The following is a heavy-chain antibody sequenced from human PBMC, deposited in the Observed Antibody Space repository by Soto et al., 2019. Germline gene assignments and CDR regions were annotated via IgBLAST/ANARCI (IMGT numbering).Heavy chain of an antibody. CDR1: GYTFTVYY. D-gene: IGHD1-26*01. Sequence: ASVKVSCKASGYTFTVYYMHWVRQAPGQGLEWMGWINPKSGGTMYPQKFQGRVTMTWDTSISTAYMALTRLRSDDTAVYYCARDLAKGGGSAGFDYWGQGTLVTVIL. CDR2: INPKSGGT. V-gene: IGHV1-2*02. CDR3: ARDLAKGGGSAGFDY. J-gene: IGHJ4*02.